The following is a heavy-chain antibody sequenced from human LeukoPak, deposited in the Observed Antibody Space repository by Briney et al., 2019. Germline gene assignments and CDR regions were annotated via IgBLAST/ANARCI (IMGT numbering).Heavy chain of an antibody. V-gene: IGHV1-24*01. CDR3: ATCPVGTLYRGYYMDV. D-gene: IGHD3-16*01. J-gene: IGHJ6*03. CDR2: FDPEDGET. Sequence: ASVKVSCKVSGYTLTELSMHWVRQAPGKGLEWMGGFDPEDGETIYAQKFQGRVTMTEDTSTDTAYMELSSLRSEDTAVYYCATCPVGTLYRGYYMDVWGKGTTVTVSS. CDR1: GYTLTELS.